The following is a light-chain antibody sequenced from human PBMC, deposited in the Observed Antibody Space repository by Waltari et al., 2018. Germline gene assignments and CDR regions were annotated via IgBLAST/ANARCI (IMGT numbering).Light chain of an antibody. Sequence: QSALTQPASVSGPPGQSTPISCTGTSRDVGGYNSVFWSQQPPGKAPKLMIYEVSKRPSGVSIRFSGSKAGNAASLTISGLQVEDESDYYCSSYTSSSTWVFGGGTKLTVL. CDR3: SSYTSSSTWV. V-gene: IGLV2-14*01. J-gene: IGLJ3*02. CDR1: SRDVGGYNS. CDR2: EVS.